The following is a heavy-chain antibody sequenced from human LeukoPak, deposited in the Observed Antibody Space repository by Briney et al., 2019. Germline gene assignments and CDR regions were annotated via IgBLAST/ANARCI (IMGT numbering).Heavy chain of an antibody. J-gene: IGHJ3*02. D-gene: IGHD3-10*01. CDR3: ARRGVLLWLGELYPSAFDI. Sequence: PSETLSLTCAVSGYSISSGYYWGWIRQPPGKGLEWIGSIYHSGSTYYNPSLKSRVTISVDTSKNQFSLKLSSVTAADTAVYYCARRGVLLWLGELYPSAFDIWGQGTMVTVSS. CDR2: IYHSGST. CDR1: GYSISSGYY. V-gene: IGHV4-38-2*01.